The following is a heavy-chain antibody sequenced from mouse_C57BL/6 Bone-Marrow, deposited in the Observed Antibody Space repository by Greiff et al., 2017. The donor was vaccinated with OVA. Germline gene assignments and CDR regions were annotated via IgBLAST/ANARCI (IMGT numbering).Heavy chain of an antibody. V-gene: IGHV5-17*01. CDR3: ARGDYGSSYGWYFDY. D-gene: IGHD1-1*01. Sequence: EVKVVESGGGLVKPGGSLKLSCAASGFTFSDYGMHWVRQAPEKGLEWVAYISSGSSTIYYADTVKGRFTISRDNAKNTLFLQMTSLRSEDTAMYYCARGDYGSSYGWYFDYWGQGTTLTVSS. CDR1: GFTFSDYG. CDR2: ISSGSSTI. J-gene: IGHJ2*01.